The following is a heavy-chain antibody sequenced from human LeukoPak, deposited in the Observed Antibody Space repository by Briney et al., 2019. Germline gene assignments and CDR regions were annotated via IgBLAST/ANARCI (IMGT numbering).Heavy chain of an antibody. Sequence: PSETLSLTCTVSGGSISSYYWSWIRQPPGKGLEWIGEINHSGSTNYNPSLKSRVTISVDTSKNQFSLKLSSVTAADTAVYYCARASLRVGATTHWGQGTLVTVSS. CDR1: GGSISSYY. CDR2: INHSGST. CDR3: ARASLRVGATTH. D-gene: IGHD1-26*01. V-gene: IGHV4-34*01. J-gene: IGHJ4*02.